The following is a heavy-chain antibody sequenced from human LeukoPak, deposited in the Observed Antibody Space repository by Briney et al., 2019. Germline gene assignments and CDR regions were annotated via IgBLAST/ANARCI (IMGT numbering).Heavy chain of an antibody. CDR2: INSDGSST. Sequence: PGGSLRLSCAVSGFTFSSYWMHWVRQAPGKGLVWVSRINSDGSSTSYADSVKGRFTISRDNSKNTLYPQMSSLRAEDTAVYYCARCKDGSPYYFDYWGQGTLVTVSS. CDR1: GFTFSSYW. V-gene: IGHV3-74*01. J-gene: IGHJ4*02. D-gene: IGHD5-24*01. CDR3: ARCKDGSPYYFDY.